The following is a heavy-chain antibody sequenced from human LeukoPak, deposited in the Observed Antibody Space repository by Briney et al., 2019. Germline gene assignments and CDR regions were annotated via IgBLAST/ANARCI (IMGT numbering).Heavy chain of an antibody. CDR2: IKQDGSEK. Sequence: GGSLRLSCAASGFTFSSYWMSWVRQAPGKGLEWVANIKQDGSEKYYVDSVKGRFTISRDNAKNSLYLQMNSLRAEDTAVYYCARESEYNWNYEDYWGQGTLVTVSS. J-gene: IGHJ4*02. CDR1: GFTFSSYW. V-gene: IGHV3-7*01. CDR3: ARESEYNWNYEDY. D-gene: IGHD1-7*01.